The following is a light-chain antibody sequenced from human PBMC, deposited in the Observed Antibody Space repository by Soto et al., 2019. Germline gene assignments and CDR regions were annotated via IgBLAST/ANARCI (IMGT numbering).Light chain of an antibody. CDR1: QSVSSN. Sequence: IVMTQSPGTLSLSPGERATLSCRSSQSVSSNLAWYQQKPGQAPRLLIYGASTRATGIPARFSGSGSGTEFTLTISSLQSEDFAVYYCQQYNNWPFSITFGQGTRLEIK. CDR3: QQYNNWPFSIT. CDR2: GAS. V-gene: IGKV3-15*01. J-gene: IGKJ5*01.